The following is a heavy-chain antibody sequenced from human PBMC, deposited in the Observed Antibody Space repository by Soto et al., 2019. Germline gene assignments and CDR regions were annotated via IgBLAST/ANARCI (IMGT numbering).Heavy chain of an antibody. CDR2: ISAGGGSP. Sequence: GGSLRLSCAASGFIFNNYAMSWVRQAPGKGLEWVSFISAGGGSPNYADSVKGQFTISRDNSKNMVYLQMNSLRAEDTAVYYCAKDGDFYDFANGYYLTGHYFDYWGQGTPVTVSS. D-gene: IGHD3-3*01. CDR3: AKDGDFYDFANGYYLTGHYFDY. J-gene: IGHJ4*02. V-gene: IGHV3-23*01. CDR1: GFIFNNYA.